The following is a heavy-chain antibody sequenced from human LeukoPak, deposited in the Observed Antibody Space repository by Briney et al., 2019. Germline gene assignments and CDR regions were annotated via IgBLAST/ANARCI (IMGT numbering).Heavy chain of an antibody. V-gene: IGHV5-51*01. CDR3: ARHQGGMDV. CDR2: ISPGDFDT. Sequence: GESLKISCKASGYSFTTYWVAWVRQMPGKGPEWMGMISPGDFDTRYTPSFKGQVTISVDKSISTAYLQWSSLKASDTAIYYCARHQGGMDVWGQGTTVTVSS. CDR1: GYSFTTYW. J-gene: IGHJ6*02.